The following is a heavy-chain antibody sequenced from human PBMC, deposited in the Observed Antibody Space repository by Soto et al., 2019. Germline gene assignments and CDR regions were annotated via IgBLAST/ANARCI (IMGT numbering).Heavy chain of an antibody. CDR3: AKGHTIFGVPQHNRFDP. Sequence: GGSLRLSCAASGFTFSSYAMSWVRQAPGKGLEWVSAISGSGGSTYYADSVKGRFTISRDNSKNTLYLQMNSLRAEDTAVYYCAKGHTIFGVPQHNRFDPWGQGTLVTVSS. J-gene: IGHJ5*02. D-gene: IGHD3-3*01. CDR2: ISGSGGST. CDR1: GFTFSSYA. V-gene: IGHV3-23*01.